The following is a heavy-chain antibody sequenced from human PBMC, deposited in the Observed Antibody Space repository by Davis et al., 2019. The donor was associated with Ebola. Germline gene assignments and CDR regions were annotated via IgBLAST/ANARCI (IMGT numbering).Heavy chain of an antibody. Sequence: PGGSLRLSCAASGFTFSSYGIHWVRQAPGKWLEWVAVIWYDGSNKYYADSVKGRFTISRDNSKNTLYLQMNILRAEDTAVYYCARDYASYYGSGSYYMPTNWFDPWGQGTLVTVSS. V-gene: IGHV3-33*01. CDR3: ARDYASYYGSGSYYMPTNWFDP. D-gene: IGHD3-10*01. CDR2: IWYDGSNK. J-gene: IGHJ5*02. CDR1: GFTFSSYG.